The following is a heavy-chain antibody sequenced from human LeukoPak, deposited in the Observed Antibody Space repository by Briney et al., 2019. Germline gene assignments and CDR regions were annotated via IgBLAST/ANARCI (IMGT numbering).Heavy chain of an antibody. V-gene: IGHV1-69*01. Sequence: GASVKVSCKASGGTLSSYAISWVRQAPGQGLEWMGGIIPIFGTANYAQKFQGRVTITADESTSTAYMELSSLRSEDTAVYYCARDGRWLQFDRGIYYFDYWGQGTLVTVSS. D-gene: IGHD5-24*01. CDR2: IIPIFGTA. J-gene: IGHJ4*02. CDR3: ARDGRWLQFDRGIYYFDY. CDR1: GGTLSSYA.